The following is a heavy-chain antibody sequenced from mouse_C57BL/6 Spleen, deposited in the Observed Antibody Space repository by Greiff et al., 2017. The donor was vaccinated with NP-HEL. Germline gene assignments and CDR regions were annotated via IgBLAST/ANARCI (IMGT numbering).Heavy chain of an antibody. J-gene: IGHJ3*01. CDR1: GYSITSGYY. Sequence: EVKVEESGPGLVKPSQSLSLTCSVTGYSITSGYYWNWIRQFPGNKLEWMGYISYDGSNNYNPSLKNRISITRDTSKNQFFLKLNSVTTEDTATYYCARGLYYGSSYWGQGTLVTVSA. D-gene: IGHD1-1*01. CDR3: ARGLYYGSSY. V-gene: IGHV3-6*01. CDR2: ISYDGSN.